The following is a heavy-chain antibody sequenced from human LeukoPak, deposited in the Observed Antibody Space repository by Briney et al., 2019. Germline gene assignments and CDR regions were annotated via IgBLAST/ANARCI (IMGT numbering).Heavy chain of an antibody. CDR2: ISSSSSTI. V-gene: IGHV3-48*01. J-gene: IGHJ4*02. CDR1: GFTFSSFS. CDR3: AREYYDSSGHNS. Sequence: GGSLRLSCAASGFTFSSFSMNWVRQAPGKGLEWVSYISSSSSTIYYADSVKGRFTISRDNAKNSLYLQMNSLRAEDTAVYYRAREYYDSSGHNSWGQGTLVTVSS. D-gene: IGHD3-22*01.